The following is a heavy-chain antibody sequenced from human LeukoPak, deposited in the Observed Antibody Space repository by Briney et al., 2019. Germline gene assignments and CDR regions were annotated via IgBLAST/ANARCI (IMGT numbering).Heavy chain of an antibody. CDR1: GYSISSGYY. D-gene: IGHD3-22*01. CDR2: IYTSGST. Sequence: SETLSLTCTVSGYSISSGYYWGWSRQPAGKGLEWIGRIYTSGSTNYNPSLKSRVTISVDTSKNQFSLKLSSVTAADTAVYYCGRDSRGPDSWGQGTLVTVSS. J-gene: IGHJ4*02. CDR3: GRDSRGPDS. V-gene: IGHV4-61*02.